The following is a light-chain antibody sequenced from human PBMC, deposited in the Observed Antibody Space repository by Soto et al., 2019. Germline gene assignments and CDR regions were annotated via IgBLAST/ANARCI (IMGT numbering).Light chain of an antibody. CDR1: QGISSK. J-gene: IGKJ1*01. V-gene: IGKV1-5*01. CDR3: QHYNSYSEA. Sequence: DIQMTQSPVTLSASVGDRVTITCRASQGISSKLAWHQQKPGNAPKLLIYDASTLQGGVPSRFSGSGSGTDFTLTISSLQPEDFATYYCQHYNSYSEAFGQGTKVDIK. CDR2: DAS.